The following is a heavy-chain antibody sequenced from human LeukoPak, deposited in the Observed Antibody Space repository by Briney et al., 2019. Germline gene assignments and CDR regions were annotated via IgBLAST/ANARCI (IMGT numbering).Heavy chain of an antibody. D-gene: IGHD3-22*01. CDR3: ASRYYDSSGYLPFDY. J-gene: IGHJ4*02. CDR2: IIPIFGTA. Sequence: KISCKASGGTFSSYAISWVRQAPGQGLEWMGGIIPIFGTANYAQKFQGRVTITADESTSTAYMELSSLRSEDTAVYYCASRYYDSSGYLPFDYWGQGTLVTVSS. CDR1: GGTFSSYA. V-gene: IGHV1-69*01.